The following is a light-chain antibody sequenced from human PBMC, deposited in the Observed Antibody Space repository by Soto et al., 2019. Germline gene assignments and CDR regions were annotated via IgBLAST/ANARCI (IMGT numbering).Light chain of an antibody. J-gene: IGLJ1*01. CDR1: VREMVVYDY. V-gene: IGLV2-14*01. CDR2: GVN. Sequence: TQPACFSGSRGHSITISWTPSVREMVVYDYVSWYQQHPGKAPKLLIYGVNTRPSGVSYRFSASKSAFTASLAISGLQADDEAHYYRRSYTSSHFYVFGPGTKVTVL. CDR3: RSYTSSHFYV.